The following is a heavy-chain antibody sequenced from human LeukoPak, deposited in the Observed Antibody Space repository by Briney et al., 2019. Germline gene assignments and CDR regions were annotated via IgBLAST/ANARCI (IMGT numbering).Heavy chain of an antibody. CDR1: GGSISSSSYY. Sequence: PSETLSLTCTVSGGSISSSSYYWGWIRQPPGKGLEWIGSIYYSGSTYYNPSLKSRVTISVDTSKNQFSLKLSSVTAADTAVYYCARHITAKVGFLVKDYYYMDVWGKGTTVTVSS. CDR2: IYYSGST. V-gene: IGHV4-39*01. D-gene: IGHD3-3*01. CDR3: ARHITAKVGFLVKDYYYMDV. J-gene: IGHJ6*03.